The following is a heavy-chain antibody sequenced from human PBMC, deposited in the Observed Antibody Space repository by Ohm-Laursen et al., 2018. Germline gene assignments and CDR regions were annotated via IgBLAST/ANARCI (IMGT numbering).Heavy chain of an antibody. V-gene: IGHV4-59*01. Sequence: GTLSLTCTVSGASINLYYWSWIRQPPGKGLEWIGYINHSGSTNYNPSLKSRLNISVDTSKNQFSLKLTSVTATDTAVYYCARDLIAYRPTTSCDNFGMDVWGQGTTVTVSS. CDR3: ARDLIAYRPTTSCDNFGMDV. D-gene: IGHD2-2*01. CDR1: GASINLYY. CDR2: INHSGST. J-gene: IGHJ6*02.